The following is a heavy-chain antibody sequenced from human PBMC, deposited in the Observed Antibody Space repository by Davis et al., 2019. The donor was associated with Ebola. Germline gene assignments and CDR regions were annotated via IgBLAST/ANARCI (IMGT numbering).Heavy chain of an antibody. CDR3: SREPTLVAVADRDYYYYGVDV. Sequence: ASVKVSCKASGYSLTDYYMHWVRKAPGQGLEWLGWINTQSGGTRYAQKFQGRVTMAGDTSISTDYLELSGLTAADTAVYYCSREPTLVAVADRDYYYYGVDVCGQGTTVTVSS. D-gene: IGHD3-10*01. J-gene: IGHJ6*02. CDR1: GYSLTDYY. CDR2: INTQSGGT. V-gene: IGHV1-2*02.